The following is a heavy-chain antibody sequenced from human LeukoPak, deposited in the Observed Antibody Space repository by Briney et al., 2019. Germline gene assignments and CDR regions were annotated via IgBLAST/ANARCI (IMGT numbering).Heavy chain of an antibody. V-gene: IGHV3-74*01. CDR2: VHSDGSST. J-gene: IGHJ4*02. Sequence: GGSLRLSCAASGFTFSNAWMSWVRQAPGKGLEWVSRVHSDGSSTSYADSVKGRFTISRDDGENSLFLQMNSLRDEDTAIFYCARVGDGHSVNYLDHWGQGTLVTVSS. CDR1: GFTFSNAW. CDR3: ARVGDGHSVNYLDH. D-gene: IGHD3-3*01.